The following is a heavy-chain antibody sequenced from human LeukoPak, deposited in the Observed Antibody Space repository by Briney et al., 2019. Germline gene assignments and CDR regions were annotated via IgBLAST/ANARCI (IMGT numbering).Heavy chain of an antibody. J-gene: IGHJ4*02. D-gene: IGHD3-10*01. V-gene: IGHV3-23*01. CDR2: ISPSGGTT. CDR1: RFTFSSYT. Sequence: GGSLRLSCSASRFTFSSYTMNWVRQAPGKGLEWVSGISPSGGTTFFADSVEGRFTISRDNSKNTLYLQMDSLRVEDTAIYYCASPPSGGSAYPYYFDYWGQGTLVTVSS. CDR3: ASPPSGGSAYPYYFDY.